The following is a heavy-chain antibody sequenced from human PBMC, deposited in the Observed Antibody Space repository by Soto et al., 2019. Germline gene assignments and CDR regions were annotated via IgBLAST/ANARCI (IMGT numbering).Heavy chain of an antibody. D-gene: IGHD3-3*01. Sequence: SETLSLTCAVYGGSFSGYYWSWIRQPPGKGLEWIGEINHSGSTNYNPSLKSRVTISVDTSKNQFSLKLSSVTAADTAVYYCARKLRFLEWLFPGNWFDPWGQGTLVTV. V-gene: IGHV4-34*01. CDR3: ARKLRFLEWLFPGNWFDP. CDR1: GGSFSGYY. CDR2: INHSGST. J-gene: IGHJ5*02.